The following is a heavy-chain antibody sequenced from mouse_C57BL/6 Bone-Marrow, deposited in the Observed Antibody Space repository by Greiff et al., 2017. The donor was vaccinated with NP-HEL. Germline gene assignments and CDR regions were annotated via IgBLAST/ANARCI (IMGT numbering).Heavy chain of an antibody. CDR1: GYTFTDYE. CDR3: TRKIYYGYAMDY. CDR2: IDPETGGT. V-gene: IGHV1-15*01. D-gene: IGHD2-1*01. J-gene: IGHJ4*01. Sequence: VQLQQSGAELVRPGASVTLSCKASGYTFTDYEMHWVKQTPVHGLEWIGAIDPETGGTAYNQKFKGKAILTADKSSSTAYMELRSLTSEDSAVYYCTRKIYYGYAMDYWGQGTSVTVSS.